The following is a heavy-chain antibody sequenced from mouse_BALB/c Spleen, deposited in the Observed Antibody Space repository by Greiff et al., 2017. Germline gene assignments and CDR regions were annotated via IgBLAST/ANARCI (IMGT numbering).Heavy chain of an antibody. D-gene: IGHD2-14*01. J-gene: IGHJ2*01. CDR2: ISSGGST. V-gene: IGHV5-6-5*01. Sequence: EVKLMESGGGLVKPGGSLKLSCAASGFTFSSYAMSWVRQTPEKRLEWVASISSGGSTYYPDSVKGRFTISRDNARNILYLQMSSLRSEDTAMYYCARGGYDGGVYYFDYWGQGTTLTVSS. CDR1: GFTFSSYA. CDR3: ARGGYDGGVYYFDY.